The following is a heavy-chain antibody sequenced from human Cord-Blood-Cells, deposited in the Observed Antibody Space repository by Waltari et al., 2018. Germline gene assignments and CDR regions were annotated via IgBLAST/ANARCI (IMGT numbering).Heavy chain of an antibody. CDR3: ARGRRYWDIVVVPAAIMDV. V-gene: IGHV4-34*01. CDR1: GGSFSGYY. CDR2: INHSGST. D-gene: IGHD2-2*01. J-gene: IGHJ6*03. Sequence: QVQLQQWGAGLLKPSETLSLTCAVYGGSFSGYYWSWIRQPPGKGLEGIGEINHSGSTNYNPSLKSRVTISVDTSKNQFSLKLSSVTAADTAVYYCARGRRYWDIVVVPAAIMDVWGKGTTVTVSS.